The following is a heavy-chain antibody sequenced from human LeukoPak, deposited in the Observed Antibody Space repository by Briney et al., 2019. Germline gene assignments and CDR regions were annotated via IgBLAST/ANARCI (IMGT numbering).Heavy chain of an antibody. D-gene: IGHD3-10*01. CDR3: ARDSILTRGVIED. CDR2: INHSGST. Sequence: SETLSLTCAVYGGSFSGYYWSWIRQPPGKGLEWIGEINHSGSTNYNPSLKSRVTISVDTSKNQFSLKLSSVTAADTAVYYCARDSILTRGVIEDWGQGTLVTVSS. V-gene: IGHV4-34*01. CDR1: GGSFSGYY. J-gene: IGHJ4*02.